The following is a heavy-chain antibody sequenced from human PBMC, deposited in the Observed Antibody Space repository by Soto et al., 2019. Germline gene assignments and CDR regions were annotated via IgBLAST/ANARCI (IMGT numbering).Heavy chain of an antibody. D-gene: IGHD4-17*01. V-gene: IGHV1-18*01. CDR2: ISAYNGNT. CDR1: GYTFTSYG. CDR3: AREQATVTSEDAFDI. Sequence: GASVKVSCKASGYTFTSYGISWVRQAPGQGLEWMGWISAYNGNTNYAQKLQGRVTMTTDTSTSTAYMELRSLRSDDTALYYCAREQATVTSEDAFDIWGQGTMVTVSS. J-gene: IGHJ3*02.